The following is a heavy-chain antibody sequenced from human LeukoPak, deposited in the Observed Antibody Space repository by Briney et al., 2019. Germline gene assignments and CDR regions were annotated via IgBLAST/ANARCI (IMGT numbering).Heavy chain of an antibody. Sequence: ASVMVSCKASGYTFTHYYMHWVRQAPGRGLEWMGIINPSGGSTSYAQKFQGRVTMTRDTSTSTVYMELSSLRSEDTAVYYCARESAAAGNNHINWFDPWGQGTLVTVSS. J-gene: IGHJ5*02. CDR2: INPSGGST. CDR1: GYTFTHYY. D-gene: IGHD6-13*01. V-gene: IGHV1-46*01. CDR3: ARESAAAGNNHINWFDP.